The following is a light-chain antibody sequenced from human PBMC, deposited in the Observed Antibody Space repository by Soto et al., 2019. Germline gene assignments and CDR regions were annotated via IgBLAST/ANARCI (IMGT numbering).Light chain of an antibody. V-gene: IGKV3-15*01. CDR3: QQYDDCPPCT. Sequence: EIVMTPTPAALSVSREDTDTLSCRASRRVHSNLASYHQKPGQAPPLLIFGASTTATGAPPWFLGSGSGTKFSLPIISLLSEDFSVYYCQQYDDCPPCTFGPGTRVEI. CDR1: RRVHSN. J-gene: IGKJ1*01. CDR2: GAS.